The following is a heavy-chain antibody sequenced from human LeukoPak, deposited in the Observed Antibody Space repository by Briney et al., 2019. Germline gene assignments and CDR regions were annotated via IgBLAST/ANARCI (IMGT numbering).Heavy chain of an antibody. V-gene: IGHV4-31*03. Sequence: SETLSLTCTVSGGSISSDGFYWNWIRQHPGKGLEWIGYVFYSGSTYYNPSLKNRVTISIDTSKSQFSLELSSVIDADTAVYYCARGIWFDPWGQGTLVTVSS. CDR2: VFYSGST. CDR3: ARGIWFDP. CDR1: GGSISSDGFY. J-gene: IGHJ5*02.